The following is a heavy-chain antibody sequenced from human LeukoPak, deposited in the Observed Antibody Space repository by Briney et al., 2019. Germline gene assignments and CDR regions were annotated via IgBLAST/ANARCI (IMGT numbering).Heavy chain of an antibody. J-gene: IGHJ4*02. V-gene: IGHV4-4*02. CDR3: AREGGSYRPLDY. D-gene: IGHD3-16*02. CDR1: GGSITQTNY. Sequence: SGTLSLTCDVSGGSITQTNYWPWVRQPPGKGLERSGAVTLQGGANYNPSLLRRVAPSVGASANQVSLQMTSVTAADTAVYYCAREGGSYRPLDYSGQGTLVTVSS. CDR2: VTLQGGA.